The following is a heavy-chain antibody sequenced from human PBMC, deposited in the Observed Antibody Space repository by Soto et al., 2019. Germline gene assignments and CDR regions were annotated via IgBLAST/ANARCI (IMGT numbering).Heavy chain of an antibody. V-gene: IGHV1-46*01. J-gene: IGHJ3*02. CDR1: GYTFTSYY. D-gene: IGHD3-22*01. CDR3: ARERRNYDSSGYPNAFDI. Sequence: ASVKVSCKASGYTFTSYYMHWVRQAPGQGLEWMGIINPSGGSTSYAQKFQGRVTMTRDTSTSTVYMELSSLRSEDTAVYYCARERRNYDSSGYPNAFDIWGQGTMLTV. CDR2: INPSGGST.